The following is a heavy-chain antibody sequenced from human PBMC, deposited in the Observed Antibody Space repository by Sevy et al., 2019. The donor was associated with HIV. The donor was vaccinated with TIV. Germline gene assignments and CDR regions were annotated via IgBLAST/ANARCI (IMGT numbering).Heavy chain of an antibody. CDR3: ARGPGTAVAGTGY. Sequence: ASVKVSCKASGYTFTGYYMYWVRQAPGQGLEWMGWISPNSGGTNYAQKFQGRVTMTRDTSISTAYMELSRLRSDDTAVYYCARGPGTAVAGTGYWGQGTLVTVSS. J-gene: IGHJ4*02. CDR1: GYTFTGYY. D-gene: IGHD6-19*01. CDR2: ISPNSGGT. V-gene: IGHV1-2*02.